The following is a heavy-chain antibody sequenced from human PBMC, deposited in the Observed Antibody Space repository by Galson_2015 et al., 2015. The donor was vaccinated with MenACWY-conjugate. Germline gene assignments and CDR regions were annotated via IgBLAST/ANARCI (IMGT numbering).Heavy chain of an antibody. V-gene: IGHV1-3*01. J-gene: IGHJ4*02. CDR2: IGDGDGRT. Sequence: SVKVSCKASGYTFTKYAVRWVRQAPGQRLEWVGWIGDGDGRTKYSQNFQGRVTITRDKSASTAYMDMSSLRSEDTAVYFCARGLWEEGHGFPYYFDSWGQGTLVTVSS. D-gene: IGHD3-10*01. CDR1: GYTFTKYA. CDR3: ARGLWEEGHGFPYYFDS.